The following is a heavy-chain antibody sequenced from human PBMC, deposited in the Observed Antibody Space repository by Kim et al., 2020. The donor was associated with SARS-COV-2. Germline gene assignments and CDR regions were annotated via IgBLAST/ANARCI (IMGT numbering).Heavy chain of an antibody. CDR1: GGSFSGYY. D-gene: IGHD3-10*01. CDR2: INHSGRT. V-gene: IGHV4-34*01. J-gene: IGHJ2*01. CDR3: SRRLSNTSGWGSHYCDL. Sequence: SETLSLTCAVYGGSFSGYYWSWIRQPPGKGLEWIGEINHSGRTNYNPSLKSRVTISVDTSKNQFSLQLTSVTAADAALYFCSRRLSNTSGWGSHYCDLWG.